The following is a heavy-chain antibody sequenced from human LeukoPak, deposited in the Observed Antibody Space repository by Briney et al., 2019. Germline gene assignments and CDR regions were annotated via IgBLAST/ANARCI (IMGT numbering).Heavy chain of an antibody. D-gene: IGHD1-26*01. V-gene: IGHV3-43*02. J-gene: IGHJ5*01. CDR1: GFTFSSYS. Sequence: PGGSLRLSCAASGFTFSSYSMNWVRQAPGKGLEWVSLISGDGGSTYYADSVKGRFTISRDNSKNSLYLQMNSLRTEDSALYYCAKPRNSGSYYNGFLDSWGQGTLVTVSS. CDR2: ISGDGGST. CDR3: AKPRNSGSYYNGFLDS.